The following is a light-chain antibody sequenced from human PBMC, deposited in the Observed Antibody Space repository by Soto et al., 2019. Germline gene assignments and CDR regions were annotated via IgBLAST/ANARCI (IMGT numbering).Light chain of an antibody. CDR1: TSNIGSHS. CDR2: TNN. Sequence: QSVLTRPPSASGTPGQRVTISCSGSTSNIGSHSVNWYQHVPGTAPKLLITTNNQRPSGVPDRFSGFKSGSSASLVISDLQSDEEADYYCATWDDSLKGVFGTGTKVTVL. J-gene: IGLJ1*01. CDR3: ATWDDSLKGV. V-gene: IGLV1-44*01.